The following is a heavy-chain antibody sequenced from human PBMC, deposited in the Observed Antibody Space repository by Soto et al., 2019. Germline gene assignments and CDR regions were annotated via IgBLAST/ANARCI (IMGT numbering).Heavy chain of an antibody. CDR3: ARDAPDDSSSTAYYYYGMDV. CDR1: GFTFSDYY. V-gene: IGHV3-11*06. CDR2: ISSSSVYT. Sequence: GGSLRLSCAASGFTFSDYYMSWIRQAPGKGLEWVSYISSSSVYTNYADSVRGRFTISRDNAKNSLYLQMNSLRAEDTGVYYCARDAPDDSSSTAYYYYGMDVWGRGTTVTV. D-gene: IGHD6-6*01. J-gene: IGHJ6*02.